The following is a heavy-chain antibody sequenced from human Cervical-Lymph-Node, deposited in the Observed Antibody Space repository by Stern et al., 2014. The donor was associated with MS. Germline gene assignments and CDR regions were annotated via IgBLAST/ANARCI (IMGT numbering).Heavy chain of an antibody. CDR2: VYYSGIT. V-gene: IGHV4-39*02. CDR3: ARGVTAVTNYVPNWCFDL. CDR1: GGSFTNRDY. D-gene: IGHD2-21*02. J-gene: IGHJ2*01. Sequence: VQLVESGPGLVKPSETLSLTCTVSGGSFTNRDYWGWIRQSPGKGLEWIGSVYYSGITYYRPSLKSRATISIETSRNQFFLSLTSVTATDTAVYFCARGVTAVTNYVPNWCFDLWGRGTLVTVSS.